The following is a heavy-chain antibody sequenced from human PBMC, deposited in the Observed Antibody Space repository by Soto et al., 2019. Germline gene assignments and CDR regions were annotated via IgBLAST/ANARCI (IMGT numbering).Heavy chain of an antibody. D-gene: IGHD1-20*01. V-gene: IGHV4-59*01. CDR1: GGSITSYY. J-gene: IGHJ6*02. CDR2: IXYSGIX. CDR3: ARYKSNYYYGMDV. Sequence: XXTLSLTCTVSGGSITSYYWSWIRQPPGKGLDWIRYIXYSGIXNYNPSIKSRXXISVDKSXXQFYTKLSSMTAAETAVYYCARYKSNYYYGMDVWGQGTTVTASS.